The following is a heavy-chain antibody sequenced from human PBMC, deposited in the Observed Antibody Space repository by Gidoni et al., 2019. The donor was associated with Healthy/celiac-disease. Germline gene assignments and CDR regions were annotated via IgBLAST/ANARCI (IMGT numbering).Heavy chain of an antibody. CDR2: IYYSGST. Sequence: QVQLQESGPGLVKPSQTLSLTCTVSGGSISSGDYYWSWIRQPPGKGLEWIGYIYYSGSTYYNPSLKSRVTISVDTSKNQFSLKLSSVTAADTAVYYCARGVYDYVWGSFKSLDYWGQGTLVTVSS. CDR3: ARGVYDYVWGSFKSLDY. D-gene: IGHD3-16*01. CDR1: GGSISSGDYY. J-gene: IGHJ4*02. V-gene: IGHV4-30-4*01.